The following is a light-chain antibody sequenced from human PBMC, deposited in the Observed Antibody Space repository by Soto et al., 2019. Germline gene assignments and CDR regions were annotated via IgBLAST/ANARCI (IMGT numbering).Light chain of an antibody. Sequence: DIQMTQSPSSVSASVGDRVTITCRASQGISSWLAWYQQKPGKDPKFLLIHTASSLQSGVPSRFSGSESATDFHLTISSLQPEDFASYKSQQENSFPRTIVGGTKVEIK. CDR3: QQENSFPRT. V-gene: IGKV1-12*01. CDR1: QGISSW. CDR2: TAS. J-gene: IGKJ4*01.